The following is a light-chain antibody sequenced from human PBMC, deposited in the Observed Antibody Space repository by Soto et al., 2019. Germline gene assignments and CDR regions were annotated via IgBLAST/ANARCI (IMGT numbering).Light chain of an antibody. V-gene: IGLV2-23*02. Sequence: QSALTQPASVSGSPGQSITISCTGTNGDVGSYDLVSWYQQYPGKAPKLIIYEVNNRPSGVSNRFSGAKSGNTASLTISGLQQDDEADDDCCTYSRSNTLIFGGGTKLTVL. CDR3: CTYSRSNTLI. J-gene: IGLJ2*01. CDR2: EVN. CDR1: NGDVGSYDL.